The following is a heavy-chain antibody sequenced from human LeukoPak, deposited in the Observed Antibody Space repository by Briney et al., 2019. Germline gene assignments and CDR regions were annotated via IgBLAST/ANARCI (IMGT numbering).Heavy chain of an antibody. D-gene: IGHD3-10*01. CDR2: MWYDGSKK. CDR1: GFRFSNFG. J-gene: IGHJ4*02. CDR3: ARGSFGVDY. V-gene: IGHV3-33*01. Sequence: GGSLRLSCAASGFRFSNFGMHWVRQAPGNGLEWVATMWYDGSKKYYGDSVKGRFTISRDNSMDTLFLQMNSLRAEDTAVYHCARGSFGVDYWGQGTLVTVSS.